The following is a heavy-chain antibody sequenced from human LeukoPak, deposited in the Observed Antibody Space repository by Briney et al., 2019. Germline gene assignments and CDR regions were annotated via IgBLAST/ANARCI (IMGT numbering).Heavy chain of an antibody. CDR2: IWYDGSNK. V-gene: IGHV3-33*01. CDR1: GFTFSSYG. J-gene: IGHJ5*02. Sequence: QPGGSLRLSCAAAGFTFSSYGMHWVRQAPGKGLEWVAVIWYDGSNKYYADSVKGRFTISRDNSKNTLYLQMNSLRAEDTAVYYCARDKNWFDPWGQGTLVTVSS. CDR3: ARDKNWFDP.